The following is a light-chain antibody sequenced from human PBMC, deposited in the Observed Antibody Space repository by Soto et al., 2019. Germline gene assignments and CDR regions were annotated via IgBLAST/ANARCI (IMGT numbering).Light chain of an antibody. V-gene: IGKV3-20*01. CDR3: QQYGTSPWT. J-gene: IGKJ1*01. CDR2: IAS. Sequence: EIVLTQSPGTLSLSPGERATLSCRASQSVGSNYLAWYQQKPGQAPRLLIYIASGRAAGIPDRFSGSGSGTDFTLTISRVEPEDFAVYYCQQYGTSPWTFGHGTKVEIK. CDR1: QSVGSNY.